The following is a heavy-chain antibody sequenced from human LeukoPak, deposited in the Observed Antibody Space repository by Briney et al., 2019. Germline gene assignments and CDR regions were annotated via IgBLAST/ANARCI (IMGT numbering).Heavy chain of an antibody. Sequence: GGSLRLSCAASGFTFSSYGMHWVRQAPGKGLEWVAVIWYDGSNKYYADSVKGRFTISRDNSKNTLYLQMNSLRAEDTAVYYCARRGDGYNYYFDYWGQGTLVNVSS. CDR1: GFTFSSYG. D-gene: IGHD5-24*01. J-gene: IGHJ4*02. CDR2: IWYDGSNK. V-gene: IGHV3-33*01. CDR3: ARRGDGYNYYFDY.